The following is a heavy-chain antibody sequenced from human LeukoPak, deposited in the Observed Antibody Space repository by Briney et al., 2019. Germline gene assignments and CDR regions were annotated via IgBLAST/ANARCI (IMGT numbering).Heavy chain of an antibody. CDR2: ISASSSYI. Sequence: PGGSLRLSCAASGFTVSSNYMSWVRQAPGKGLEWVSSISASSSYIYYADSVKGRFTISRDNAKNSLSLQMNSLRAEDTAVYYCVRGGRYSYSSPDNWGQGTLVTVSS. CDR1: GFTVSSNY. J-gene: IGHJ4*02. D-gene: IGHD6-6*01. CDR3: VRGGRYSYSSPDN. V-gene: IGHV3-21*01.